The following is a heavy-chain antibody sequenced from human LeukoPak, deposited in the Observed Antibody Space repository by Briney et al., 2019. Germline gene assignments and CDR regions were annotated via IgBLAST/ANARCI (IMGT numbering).Heavy chain of an antibody. Sequence: PSGTLSLTCGVSGASISRPYWWIWVRPPPGKGLEWIAEISYSGNTHYNPSLKSRVIISLDKSKNLVFLKLNSVTAADTAMYYCAREGLYYDILTGYSKLNWFDPWGQGTLVTVSS. CDR3: AREGLYYDILTGYSKLNWFDP. D-gene: IGHD3-9*01. J-gene: IGHJ5*02. CDR1: GASISRPYW. CDR2: ISYSGNT. V-gene: IGHV4-4*02.